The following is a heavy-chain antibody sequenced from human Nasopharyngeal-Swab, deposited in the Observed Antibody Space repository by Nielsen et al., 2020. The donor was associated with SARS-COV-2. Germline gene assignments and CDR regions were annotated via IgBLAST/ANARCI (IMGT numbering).Heavy chain of an antibody. V-gene: IGHV3-30*04. J-gene: IGHJ6*02. CDR2: ISYDGSNK. CDR3: ARDPRGLWDSYGMDV. Sequence: GESLKTSCAASGFTFSSYAMHWVRQAPGKGLEWVAVISYDGSNKYYADSVKGRFTISRDNSKNTLYLQMNSLRAEDTAVYYCARDPRGLWDSYGMDVWGQGTTVTVSS. D-gene: IGHD1-26*01. CDR1: GFTFSSYA.